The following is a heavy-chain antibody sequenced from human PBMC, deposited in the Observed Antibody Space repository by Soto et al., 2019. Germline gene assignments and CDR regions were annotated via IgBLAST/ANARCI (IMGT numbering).Heavy chain of an antibody. CDR3: ATPGGTDRGGYYYFAF. CDR2: INPKSGAT. V-gene: IGHV1-2*02. CDR1: GYTFSGYY. Sequence: ASVKVSCKASGYTFSGYYMHWVRQAPGQGLEWMGWINPKSGATHFAQKFHGRVTMTRDTSISTAYMDLSRLRSDDTAVYYCATPGGTDRGGYYYFAFWGQGSPVTVSS. J-gene: IGHJ4*02. D-gene: IGHD3-22*01.